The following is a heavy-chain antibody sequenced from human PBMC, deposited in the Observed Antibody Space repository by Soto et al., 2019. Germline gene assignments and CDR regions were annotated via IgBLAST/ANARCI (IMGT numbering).Heavy chain of an antibody. Sequence: AGGSLRLSCAASGFTFSSYGMHWVRQAPGKGLEWVAVISYDGSNKYYADSVKGRFTISRDNSKNTLYLQMNSLRAEDTAVYYCAKYHPKPHAAILGSGMDVWGQGTTVTVSS. CDR3: AKYHPKPHAAILGSGMDV. CDR1: GFTFSSYG. CDR2: ISYDGSNK. J-gene: IGHJ6*02. D-gene: IGHD2-2*01. V-gene: IGHV3-30*18.